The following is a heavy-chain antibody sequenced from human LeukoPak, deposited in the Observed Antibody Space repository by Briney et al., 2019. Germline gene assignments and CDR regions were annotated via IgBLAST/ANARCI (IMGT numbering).Heavy chain of an antibody. D-gene: IGHD5-24*01. V-gene: IGHV1-2*02. CDR2: INPNSGGT. Sequence: ASVKVSCTASGYTFTGYYMHWVRQAPGQGLEWMGWINPNSGGTNYAHTFQGRVTMTRDTSNSTAYMELSRLRSHDTAVYYCARDLMALFDPWGQGTLVTVSS. CDR1: GYTFTGYY. CDR3: ARDLMALFDP. J-gene: IGHJ5*02.